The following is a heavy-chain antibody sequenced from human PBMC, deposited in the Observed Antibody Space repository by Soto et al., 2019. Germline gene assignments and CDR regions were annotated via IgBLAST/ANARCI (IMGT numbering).Heavy chain of an antibody. CDR2: IYWDDSK. Sequence: QITLKESGPTLVKPTQTLTLTCTFSGFSLSTSGVGVGWIRQPPGKALEWLAVIYWDDSKTYSPSLKSRLTIIKDTSRDQVVLTRTDMDPVDTATGYCAHKGSGIRAIDFWGQGPLVTFSA. V-gene: IGHV2-5*02. J-gene: IGHJ4*02. D-gene: IGHD3-10*01. CDR1: GFSLSTSGVG. CDR3: AHKGSGIRAIDF.